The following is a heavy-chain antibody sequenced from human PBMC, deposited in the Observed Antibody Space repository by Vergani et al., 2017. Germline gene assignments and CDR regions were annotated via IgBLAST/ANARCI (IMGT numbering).Heavy chain of an antibody. Sequence: EVQLVQSGAVVKKPGASLKISCKGSGYSFTSYWIGWVRQMPGKGLEWMGIIYPGDSDTRYSPSFQGQVTISADKSISTAYLQWSSLKASATAMYYCARLGGYCSSTSCPPHMDVWGKGTTVTVSS. CDR2: IYPGDSDT. V-gene: IGHV5-51*03. J-gene: IGHJ6*03. CDR3: ARLGGYCSSTSCPPHMDV. CDR1: GYSFTSYW. D-gene: IGHD2-2*01.